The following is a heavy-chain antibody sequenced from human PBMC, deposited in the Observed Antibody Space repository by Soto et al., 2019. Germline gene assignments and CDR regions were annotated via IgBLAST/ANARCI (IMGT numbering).Heavy chain of an antibody. Sequence: SETLSLTCAVYGGSFSGYYWSWFRQPPGKGLEWIGEINHSGSTNYNPSLKSRVTISVDTSKNQFSLKLSSVTAADTAVYYCARSPRLDTMVRGVYSRSYFDYWGQGTLVTVSS. CDR2: INHSGST. CDR1: GGSFSGYY. V-gene: IGHV4-34*01. J-gene: IGHJ4*02. D-gene: IGHD3-10*01. CDR3: ARSPRLDTMVRGVYSRSYFDY.